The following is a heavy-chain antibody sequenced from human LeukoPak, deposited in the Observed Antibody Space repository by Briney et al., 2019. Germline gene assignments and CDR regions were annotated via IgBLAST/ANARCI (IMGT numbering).Heavy chain of an antibody. Sequence: SETLTLTCAVYGGSFSGYFWSWIRQPPGKGREWIGEINHNGSTNYNPSLKSRVTMSVDMSKSQCSLNLGSVTAADTAVYYCARGRYYYGSGSYYSDYWGQGTLVTVSS. CDR1: GGSFSGYF. CDR2: INHNGST. V-gene: IGHV4-34*01. J-gene: IGHJ4*02. D-gene: IGHD3-10*01. CDR3: ARGRYYYGSGSYYSDY.